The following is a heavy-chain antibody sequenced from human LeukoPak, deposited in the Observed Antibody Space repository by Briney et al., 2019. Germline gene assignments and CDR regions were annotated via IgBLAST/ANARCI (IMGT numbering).Heavy chain of an antibody. J-gene: IGHJ6*02. V-gene: IGHV3-30*18. CDR1: GFTFSSYG. CDR3: AKDLSSSSWYSFPRPWSHYYYGMDV. Sequence: PGGSLRLSCAASGFTFSSYGMHWVRQAPGKGLEWVAVISYDGSNKYYADSVKGRFTISRDNSKNTLYLQMNSLRAEDTAVYYCAKDLSSSSWYSFPRPWSHYYYGMDVWGQGTTVTVSS. CDR2: ISYDGSNK. D-gene: IGHD6-13*01.